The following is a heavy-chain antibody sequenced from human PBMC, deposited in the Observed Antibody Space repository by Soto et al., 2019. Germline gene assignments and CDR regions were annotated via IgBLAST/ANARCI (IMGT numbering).Heavy chain of an antibody. CDR2: IHYSGGT. CDR3: ARGGTSGSAVYNWFDP. J-gene: IGHJ5*02. D-gene: IGHD3-10*01. V-gene: IGHV4-59*02. CDR1: GASVSSHS. Sequence: PSETLSLTCSVTGASVSSHSWSWIRQSPGKGLERIGYIHYSGGTNYTPSLRSRVTISVETSKNQLSLNLTSLTAADTAVYYCARGGTSGSAVYNWFDPWGQGTLVTVSS.